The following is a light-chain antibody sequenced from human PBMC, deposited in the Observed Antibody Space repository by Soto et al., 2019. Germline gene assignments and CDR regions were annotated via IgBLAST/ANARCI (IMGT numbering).Light chain of an antibody. J-gene: IGLJ3*02. Sequence: QSVLAQPPSASGSPGQSVTISCTGSGSDIGAYNFVSWYQQHPGKAPKLMIFGVTEWPSGVPDRFSGSKSGNTASLTVSGLQADDEAVYYCYSYAGRNIWVFGGGTKLTVL. CDR3: YSYAGRNIWV. V-gene: IGLV2-8*01. CDR1: GSDIGAYNF. CDR2: GVT.